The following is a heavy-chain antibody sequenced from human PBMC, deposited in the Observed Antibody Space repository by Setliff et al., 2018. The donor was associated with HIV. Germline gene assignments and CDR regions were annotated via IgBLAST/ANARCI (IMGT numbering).Heavy chain of an antibody. V-gene: IGHV3-7*01. CDR1: GFTFNNYW. D-gene: IGHD4-17*01. CDR3: AREDVTTSGLDI. CDR2: INQDGSHK. J-gene: IGHJ3*02. Sequence: GGSLRLSCAASGFTFNNYWIIWVRQAPGKGLEWVANINQDGSHKYYVDSVKGRFTISRDNAKSTLYLQMNSLRVEDTAAYYCAREDVTTSGLDIWGQGTMVTVSS.